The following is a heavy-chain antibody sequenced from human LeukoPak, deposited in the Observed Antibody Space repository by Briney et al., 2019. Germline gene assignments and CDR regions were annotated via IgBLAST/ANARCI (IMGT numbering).Heavy chain of an antibody. CDR1: ELIFRNYA. V-gene: IGHV4-34*01. D-gene: IGHD2-15*01. J-gene: IGHJ5*02. Sequence: GSLRLSCAVSELIFRNYAMSWVRQAPGKGLEWIGEINHSGSTNYNPSLKSRVTISVDTSKNQFSLKLSSVTAADTAVYYCARILGNEYCSGGSCYRGNWFDPWGQGTLVTVSS. CDR3: ARILGNEYCSGGSCYRGNWFDP. CDR2: INHSGST.